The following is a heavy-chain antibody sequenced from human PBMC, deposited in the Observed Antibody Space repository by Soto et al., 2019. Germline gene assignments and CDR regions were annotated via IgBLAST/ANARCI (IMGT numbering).Heavy chain of an antibody. V-gene: IGHV4-34*01. CDR2: INHSGST. CDR3: ARGVPYYGSGSYYDY. J-gene: IGHJ4*02. D-gene: IGHD3-10*01. Sequence: SETLSLTCAVYGGSFSGYYWSWIRQPPGKGLEWIGEINHSGSTNYNPSLKSRVTISVDASKNQFSLKLSSVTAADTAVYYCARGVPYYGSGSYYDYWGQGTLVTVSS. CDR1: GGSFSGYY.